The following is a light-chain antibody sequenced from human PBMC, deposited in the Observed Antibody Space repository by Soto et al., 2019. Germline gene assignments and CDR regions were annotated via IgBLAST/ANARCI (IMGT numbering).Light chain of an antibody. Sequence: HSVLTQPPSASGTPGQRVTISCSGSSSNIGSNTVNWYQHLPGTAPKLLIYSNTQRPSGVPDRFSGSKSGTSASLAISGLQSEDEADYYCAAWDDSPNGPVFGGGTKLTVL. CDR2: SNT. CDR3: AAWDDSPNGPV. V-gene: IGLV1-44*01. J-gene: IGLJ3*02. CDR1: SSNIGSNT.